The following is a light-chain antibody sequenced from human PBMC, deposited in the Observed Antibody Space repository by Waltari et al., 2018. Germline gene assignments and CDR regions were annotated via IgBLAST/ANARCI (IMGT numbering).Light chain of an antibody. J-gene: IGKJ1*01. CDR3: QQYNNWPPGT. Sequence: ETVVTQSPATLSVSPGERATLSCTTSQSIGSSLAWYQQKPGQAPRLLIYRVSTRATGIPARFSGSGSETEFTLTISSLQSEDFAVYYCQQYNNWPPGTFGQGTKVEI. CDR1: QSIGSS. V-gene: IGKV3-15*01. CDR2: RVS.